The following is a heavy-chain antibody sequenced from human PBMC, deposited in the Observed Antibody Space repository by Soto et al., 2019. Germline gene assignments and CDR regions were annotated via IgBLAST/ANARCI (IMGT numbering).Heavy chain of an antibody. CDR3: AKDRTYWSYVVAVPVTPDY. CDR1: GGTFSSYA. CDR2: IIPIFGTA. D-gene: IGHD2-15*01. Sequence: QVQLVQSGAEVKKPGSSVKVSCKASGGTFSSYAISWVRQAPGQGLEWMGGIIPIFGTANYAQKFQGRVTITADKSTSTAYMELSSLRSEDTAVYYCAKDRTYWSYVVAVPVTPDYWGQGTLVSVSS. J-gene: IGHJ4*02. V-gene: IGHV1-69*06.